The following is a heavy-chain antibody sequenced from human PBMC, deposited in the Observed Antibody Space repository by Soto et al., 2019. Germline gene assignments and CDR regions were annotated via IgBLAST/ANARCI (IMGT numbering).Heavy chain of an antibody. V-gene: IGHV3-23*01. CDR3: AKDAYYDFWSGYFDY. D-gene: IGHD3-3*01. CDR1: GFTFSSYA. J-gene: IGHJ4*02. Sequence: GGSLRLSCAASGFTFSSYAMSWVRQASGKGLEWVSAISGSGGSTYYADSVKGRFTISRDNSKNTLYLQMNSLRAEDTAVYYCAKDAYYDFWSGYFDYWGQGTLVTVSS. CDR2: ISGSGGST.